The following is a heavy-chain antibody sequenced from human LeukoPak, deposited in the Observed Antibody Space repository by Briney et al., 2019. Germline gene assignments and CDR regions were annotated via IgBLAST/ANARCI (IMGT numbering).Heavy chain of an antibody. Sequence: SVKVSCMASGGTFSSYAISWVRQAPGQGLEWMGGIIPIFGTANYAQKFQGRVTITADESTSTAYMELSSLRSEDTAVYYCASGLYRYCSSTSCYFDYWGQGTLITVSS. D-gene: IGHD2-2*01. V-gene: IGHV1-69*13. CDR3: ASGLYRYCSSTSCYFDY. J-gene: IGHJ4*02. CDR1: GGTFSSYA. CDR2: IIPIFGTA.